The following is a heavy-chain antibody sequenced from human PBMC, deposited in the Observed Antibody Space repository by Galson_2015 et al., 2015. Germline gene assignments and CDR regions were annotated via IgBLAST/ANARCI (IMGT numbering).Heavy chain of an antibody. D-gene: IGHD1-26*01. Sequence: SCKASGYTFTSYGLSWVRQAPGQGLEWMGWISAYNGNTNYAQKLQGRVTMTTDTSTSTAYMELRSLRSDDTAVYYCARVGVGATTNYFDYWGQGTLVTVSS. CDR2: ISAYNGNT. V-gene: IGHV1-18*01. CDR1: GYTFTSYG. CDR3: ARVGVGATTNYFDY. J-gene: IGHJ4*02.